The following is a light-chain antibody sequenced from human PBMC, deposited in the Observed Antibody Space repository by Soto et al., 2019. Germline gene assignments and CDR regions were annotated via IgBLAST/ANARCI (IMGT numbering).Light chain of an antibody. CDR1: QSVFSS. Sequence: EIVMTQSPATLSVSPGERATLSCRASQSVFSSLAWYQQIPGQPLRLLIYDSTNRAAGIPARFSGSRSGTDFTLTISSVEPEDFAMYYCHQRNQFGQGTRLEIK. CDR2: DST. CDR3: HQRNQ. V-gene: IGKV3-11*01. J-gene: IGKJ5*01.